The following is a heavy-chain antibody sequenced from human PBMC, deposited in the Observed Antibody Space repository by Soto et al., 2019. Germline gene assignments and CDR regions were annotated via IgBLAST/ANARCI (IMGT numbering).Heavy chain of an antibody. J-gene: IGHJ6*03. CDR1: GFTFSNYW. CDR2: INSDGSVS. Sequence: EVQLVESGGGLVQPGGSLRLSCAASGFTFSNYWMYWVRQAPGKGLEWVSRINSDGSVSSHADSVKGRLTISRDNVKNTLSLHLDSLRAEDTGVYFCARGYCLCGTGYALEGFFYYFMEDRGKGTKVT. V-gene: IGHV3-74*02. D-gene: IGHD2-15*01. CDR3: ARGYCLCGTGYALEGFFYYFMED.